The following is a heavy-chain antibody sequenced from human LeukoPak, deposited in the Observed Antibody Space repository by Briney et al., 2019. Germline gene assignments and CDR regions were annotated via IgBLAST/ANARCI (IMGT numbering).Heavy chain of an antibody. CDR1: GYTFTGNF. Sequence: ASVKVSCKASGYTFTGNFMHWVRQAPGQGLEWMGWINPNSGGTNYAQKFQGRVTMTRDTSISTAYMELSRLRSDDTAVYYCARGGYPNYYDSSGYSSTWGQGTLVTVSS. D-gene: IGHD3-22*01. CDR3: ARGGYPNYYDSSGYSST. V-gene: IGHV1-2*02. J-gene: IGHJ5*02. CDR2: INPNSGGT.